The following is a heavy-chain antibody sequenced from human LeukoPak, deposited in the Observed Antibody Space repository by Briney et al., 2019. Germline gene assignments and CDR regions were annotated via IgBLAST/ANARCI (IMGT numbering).Heavy chain of an antibody. CDR3: ARYYYGSGSYYRLGFYDY. V-gene: IGHV4-34*01. D-gene: IGHD3-10*01. CDR2: INHSGST. J-gene: IGHJ4*02. Sequence: PSETLSLTCTVSGGSISSYYWSWIRQPPGKGLEWIGEINHSGSTNYNPSLKSRVTISVDTSKNQFSLKLSSVTAADTAVYYCARYYYGSGSYYRLGFYDYWGQGTLVTVSS. CDR1: GGSISSYY.